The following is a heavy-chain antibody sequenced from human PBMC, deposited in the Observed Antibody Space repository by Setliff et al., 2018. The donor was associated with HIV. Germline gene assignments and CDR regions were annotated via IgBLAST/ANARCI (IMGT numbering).Heavy chain of an antibody. CDR3: ARALYGDYGGDINWFDP. CDR2: INTNTGSP. J-gene: IGHJ5*02. CDR1: GYTFINYA. Sequence: ASVKVSCKASGYTFINYAMNWVRQAPGQGLEWMGWINTNTGSPTYAQAFTGLLVFSVDTSVTTAYLQLSSLKAEDTAVYYCARALYGDYGGDINWFDPWGQGTLVTVSS. D-gene: IGHD4-17*01. V-gene: IGHV7-4-1*02.